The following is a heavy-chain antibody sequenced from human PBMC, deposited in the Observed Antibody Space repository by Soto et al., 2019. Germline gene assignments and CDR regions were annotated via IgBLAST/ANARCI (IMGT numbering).Heavy chain of an antibody. CDR2: ISAFNGYT. CDR1: GYTFTSYG. Sequence: QVQLVQSGADLKKPGASVKVSCKASGYTFTSYGISWVRQAPGQGLEWMGWISAFNGYTNYAQNLQGRVTMTADTSTSTAYMELSSLRSDDTAVYYCARDHYHTLPPFKDYWGQGPLVTVSS. J-gene: IGHJ4*02. V-gene: IGHV1-18*01. D-gene: IGHD3-3*01. CDR3: ARDHYHTLPPFKDY.